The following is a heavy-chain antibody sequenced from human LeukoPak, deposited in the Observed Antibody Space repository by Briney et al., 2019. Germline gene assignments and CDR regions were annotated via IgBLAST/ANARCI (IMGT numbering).Heavy chain of an antibody. CDR3: ARGARKNLVGVTWKAFDI. CDR2: IGSSSSYI. J-gene: IGHJ3*02. CDR1: GFTFSNYS. V-gene: IGHV3-21*01. Sequence: PGGSLRLSCAASGFTFSNYSMNWVRQAPGKGLEWVSSIGSSSSYIYYADSVKGRFTISRDNAKNSLYLQMNSLRAEDTAIYYCARGARKNLVGVTWKAFDIWGQGTMVTVSS. D-gene: IGHD1-26*01.